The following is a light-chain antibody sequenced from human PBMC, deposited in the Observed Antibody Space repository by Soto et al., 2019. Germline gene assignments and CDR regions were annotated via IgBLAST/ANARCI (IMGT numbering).Light chain of an antibody. V-gene: IGLV1-44*01. CDR1: SSNIGSNT. CDR2: NND. J-gene: IGLJ2*01. Sequence: QSVLTQPPSASGTPGQRVTISCSGSSSNIGSNTVNWYQQIPGTAPKLLIYNNDQRPSGVPDRFSGSKSGTSASLAISGIQSEDEADYYCAAWDDSLNGPVFGGGTKLT. CDR3: AAWDDSLNGPV.